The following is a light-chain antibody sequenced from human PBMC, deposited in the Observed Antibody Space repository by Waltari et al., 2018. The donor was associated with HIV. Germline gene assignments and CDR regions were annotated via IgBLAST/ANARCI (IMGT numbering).Light chain of an antibody. CDR2: DVR. CDR3: CSFAGSYIV. V-gene: IGLV2-11*01. J-gene: IGLJ1*01. Sequence: QSDLTQPASVSGSPGQSITISCTGTSSDVGAYNRFSWYQQHPGKAPKVVIYDVRERPAGVPDRFSGSKSANTASLTISGLQADDEADYHCCSFAGSYIVFGTGTKVTVL. CDR1: SSDVGAYNR.